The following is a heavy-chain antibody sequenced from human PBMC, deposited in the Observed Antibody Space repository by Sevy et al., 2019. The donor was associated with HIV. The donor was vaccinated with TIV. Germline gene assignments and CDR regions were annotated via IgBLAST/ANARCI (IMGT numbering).Heavy chain of an antibody. Sequence: ASVKVSCKVSGYTLTKLSMHWVRQAPGKGLEWMGAFDPEDRETIYAQKFQGRVTMTEDTSTDTAYMELSSLRSEDTAVYYCATTKDYYENSGDPFDYWGQGTLVTVSS. V-gene: IGHV1-24*01. CDR1: GYTLTKLS. CDR3: ATTKDYYENSGDPFDY. J-gene: IGHJ4*02. CDR2: FDPEDRET. D-gene: IGHD3-22*01.